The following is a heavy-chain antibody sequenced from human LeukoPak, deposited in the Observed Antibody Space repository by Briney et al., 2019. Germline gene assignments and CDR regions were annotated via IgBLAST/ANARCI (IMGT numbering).Heavy chain of an antibody. CDR2: ISDSTNTI. J-gene: IGHJ4*02. CDR3: ARAVGASEGVDY. Sequence: GGSLRLSCAASGFTVSSNYMSWIRQAPGKGLEWVSYISDSTNTIYYADSVKGRFTISRDNAKNSLYLQMNSLRAEDTAVYYCARAVGASEGVDYWGQGTLVTVSS. V-gene: IGHV3-11*01. CDR1: GFTVSSNY. D-gene: IGHD1-26*01.